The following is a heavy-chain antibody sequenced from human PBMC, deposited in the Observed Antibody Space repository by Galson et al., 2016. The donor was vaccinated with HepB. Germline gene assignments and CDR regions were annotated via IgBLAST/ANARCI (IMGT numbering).Heavy chain of an antibody. D-gene: IGHD5-12*01. J-gene: IGHJ4*02. CDR1: GYTFTLYY. CDR2: INPSGGST. Sequence: SVKVSCKASGYTFTLYYMHWVRQAPGQGLEWMGIINPSGGSTSFAQKFQGRVNMTRDTSTSTVYMELSSLRSEDTAVYYCAREVVARSDVDYWGQGTLVTVSS. CDR3: AREVVARSDVDY. V-gene: IGHV1-46*01.